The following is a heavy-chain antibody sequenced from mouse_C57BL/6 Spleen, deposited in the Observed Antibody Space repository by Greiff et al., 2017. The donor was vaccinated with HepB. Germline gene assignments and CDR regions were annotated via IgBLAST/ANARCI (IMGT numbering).Heavy chain of an antibody. J-gene: IGHJ2*01. V-gene: IGHV1-82*01. CDR1: GYAFSSSW. Sequence: QVQLKQSGPELVKPGASVKISCKASGYAFSSSWMNWVKQRPGKGLEWIGRIYPGDGDTNYNGKFKGKATLTADKSSSTAYMQLSSLTSEDSAVYFCARPRPNWDVGYFDYWGQGTTLTVSS. CDR3: ARPRPNWDVGYFDY. CDR2: IYPGDGDT. D-gene: IGHD4-1*01.